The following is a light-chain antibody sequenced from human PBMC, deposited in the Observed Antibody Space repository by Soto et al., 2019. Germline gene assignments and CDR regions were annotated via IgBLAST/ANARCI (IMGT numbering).Light chain of an antibody. Sequence: EIVLTQSPGTLSLSPGERATLSCRASQSLTNNYFAWYQQKPGRALRLLIDGASTRATGIPDRFSGSGSGTVFTITISRLEPEDVAVYYCQQYESVVTFGQGTKVEI. CDR3: QQYESVVT. CDR2: GAS. V-gene: IGKV3-20*01. J-gene: IGKJ1*01. CDR1: QSLTNNY.